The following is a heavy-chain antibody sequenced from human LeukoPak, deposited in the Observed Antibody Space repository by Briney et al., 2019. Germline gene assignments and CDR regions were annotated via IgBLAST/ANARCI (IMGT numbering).Heavy chain of an antibody. D-gene: IGHD3-22*01. V-gene: IGHV1-8*01. CDR1: GYTFTSYD. CDR3: ATLGSYDSSGYYYEIY. J-gene: IGHJ4*02. Sequence: ASVKVSCKASGYTFTSYDINWVRQATGQGLEWMGWMNPNSGNTGYAQKFQGRVTMTRNTSISTAYMELSSLRSEDTAVYYCATLGSYDSSGYYYEIYWGQGTLVTVSS. CDR2: MNPNSGNT.